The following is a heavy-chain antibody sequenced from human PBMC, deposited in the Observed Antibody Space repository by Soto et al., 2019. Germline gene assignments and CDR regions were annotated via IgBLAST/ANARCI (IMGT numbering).Heavy chain of an antibody. Sequence: PGGSLRLSCAASGFTFSYYYMSWIRQAPGKGLEWVSYISSSSSYTNYADSVKGRFTISRDNAKNSLYLQMNSLRAEDTAVYYCARVYYGSGTFDYWGQGTQVTVSS. CDR1: GFTFSYYY. CDR3: ARVYYGSGTFDY. V-gene: IGHV3-11*06. J-gene: IGHJ4*02. CDR2: ISSSSSYT. D-gene: IGHD3-10*01.